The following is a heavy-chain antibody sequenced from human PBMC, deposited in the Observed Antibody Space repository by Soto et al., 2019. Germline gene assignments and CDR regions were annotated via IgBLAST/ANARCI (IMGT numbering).Heavy chain of an antibody. V-gene: IGHV3-23*01. Sequence: PGGSLRHCCSAAECTFSSYAMSWVRQAPGKGLEWVSAISGGGGGSTYYADSVKGRFTISRDNSKNTLYLQMNSLRAEDTAVYYCAKDDLIATGSPQNYWGQGTLVTVSS. CDR3: AKDDLIATGSPQNY. CDR1: ECTFSSYA. CDR2: ISGGGGGST. J-gene: IGHJ4*02. D-gene: IGHD1-1*01.